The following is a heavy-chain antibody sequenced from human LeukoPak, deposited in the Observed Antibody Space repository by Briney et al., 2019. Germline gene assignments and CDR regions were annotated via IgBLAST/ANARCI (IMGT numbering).Heavy chain of an antibody. V-gene: IGHV3-7*04. D-gene: IGHD5-24*01. CDR3: TRVGYIDEGIDY. J-gene: IGHJ4*02. CDR1: GFSFSSYW. Sequence: PGWSLRLSCVASGFSFSSYWMTWVRQSPGKVLEWVGNRKQDGSKKSYVNSVKGRFTIARDNAKNSLYLQMNSLRAEDTAIYYCTRVGYIDEGIDYWGQGTLVTVSS. CDR2: RKQDGSKK.